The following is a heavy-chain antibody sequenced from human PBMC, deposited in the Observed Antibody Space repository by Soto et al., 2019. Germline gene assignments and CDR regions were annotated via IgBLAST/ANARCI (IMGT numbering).Heavy chain of an antibody. CDR2: IIPIFGTG. CDR3: ARRYYNSSGYFDY. CDR1: GGIFSNYV. Sequence: QAQLVQSGAEVKKPGSSVNVACKASGGIFSNYVLNWVRQAPGQGLEWMGGIIPIFGTGNYAQKFQGRVTITADESTTTASMELRGLRSEDTAVYYCARRYYNSSGYFDYWGQGTLVTVSS. V-gene: IGHV1-69*01. J-gene: IGHJ4*02. D-gene: IGHD3-22*01.